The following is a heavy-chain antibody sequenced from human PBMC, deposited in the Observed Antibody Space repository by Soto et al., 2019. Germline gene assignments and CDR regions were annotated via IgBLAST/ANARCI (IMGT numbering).Heavy chain of an antibody. V-gene: IGHV3-23*01. J-gene: IGHJ5*02. CDR3: AKDSGWNYLNWFDP. D-gene: IGHD1-7*01. Sequence: PGGSLRLSCAASGFTFSSYAMSWVRQAPGKGLEWVSALSGNGISTYYADSVKGRFTISRDNSKNTMYLQMNSLRVEDTAVYYCAKDSGWNYLNWFDPWGQGTLVTVSS. CDR2: LSGNGIST. CDR1: GFTFSSYA.